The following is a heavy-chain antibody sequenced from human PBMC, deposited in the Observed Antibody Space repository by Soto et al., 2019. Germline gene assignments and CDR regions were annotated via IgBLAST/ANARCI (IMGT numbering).Heavy chain of an antibody. D-gene: IGHD3-10*01. CDR3: ARDLTMVRGVRTSDAFDI. J-gene: IGHJ3*02. Sequence: QVQLVQSGAEVKKPGASVKVSCKASGYTFTSYCISWVRQAPGQGLEWMGWISAYNGNTNYAQKLQGRVTMTTDTSTSTAYMELRSLRSDDTAVYYCARDLTMVRGVRTSDAFDIWGQGTMVTVSS. CDR2: ISAYNGNT. CDR1: GYTFTSYC. V-gene: IGHV1-18*01.